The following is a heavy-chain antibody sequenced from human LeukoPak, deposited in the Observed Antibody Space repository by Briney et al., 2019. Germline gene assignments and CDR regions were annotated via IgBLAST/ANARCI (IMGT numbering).Heavy chain of an antibody. CDR2: TYNRGST. D-gene: IGHD6-19*01. CDR3: ARDRPGIAVAGDAFDI. Sequence: TSETLSLTCTVSGGSISSYYWSWIRQPPGKGLEWIGYTYNRGSTNYNPSLKSRVTILVDTSKNQFSLKLRSVTAADTAVYYCARDRPGIAVAGDAFDIWGQGTLVTVPS. V-gene: IGHV4-59*01. CDR1: GGSISSYY. J-gene: IGHJ3*02.